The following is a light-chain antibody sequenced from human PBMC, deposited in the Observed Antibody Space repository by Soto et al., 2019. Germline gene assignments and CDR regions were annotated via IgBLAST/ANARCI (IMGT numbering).Light chain of an antibody. V-gene: IGKV1-5*01. CDR1: QSISNR. CDR3: QQSNSYPWT. J-gene: IGKJ1*01. CDR2: DAS. Sequence: MQMTQSPSTRSSSLGDRVTITCGASQSISNRLAWYQQKQGKAPKVLIYDASSLEGGVPSRFSGSVSGTEVTLTISSLKTDDGPTYDCQQSNSYPWTFGQGTKVDIK.